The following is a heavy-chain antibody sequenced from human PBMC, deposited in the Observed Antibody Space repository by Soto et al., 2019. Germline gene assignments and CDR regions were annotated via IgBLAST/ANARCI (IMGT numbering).Heavy chain of an antibody. CDR1: GFNFRGYY. V-gene: IGHV3-74*01. Sequence: TGGSLRLSCVASGFNFRGYYMHWVRQAPGKGLVWVSRINSDGSSTSYADSVKGRFTISRDNAKNTLYLQMNSLRAEDTAVYYCARESSSVFGYWGQGTLVTVSS. D-gene: IGHD6-6*01. CDR2: INSDGSST. J-gene: IGHJ4*02. CDR3: ARESSSVFGY.